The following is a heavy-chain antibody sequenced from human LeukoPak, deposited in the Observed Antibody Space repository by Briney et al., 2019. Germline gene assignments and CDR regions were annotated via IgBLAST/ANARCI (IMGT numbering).Heavy chain of an antibody. CDR1: GYSFSTYW. J-gene: IGHJ4*02. CDR2: IYPGDSDT. V-gene: IGHV5-51*01. Sequence: GESLKISCKGSGYSFSTYWIGWVRQTPGKGLEWMGIIYPGDSDTTYSPSFQGQLTISADKSISTAYLQWSSLKASDTAIYYCVRRSRSGWLSYWGQGTLVTISS. D-gene: IGHD6-19*01. CDR3: VRRSRSGWLSY.